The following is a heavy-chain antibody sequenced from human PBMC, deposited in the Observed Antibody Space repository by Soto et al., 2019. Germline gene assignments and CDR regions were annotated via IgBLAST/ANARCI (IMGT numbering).Heavy chain of an antibody. CDR1: GGSISSGDYY. V-gene: IGHV4-31*03. Sequence: SETLSLTCTVSGGSISSGDYYWSWIRQVPKKGLEWIGYIYYSGSTYYNPSLRSRVAMSVDTSKNQFSLKLSSVTAADTAIYYCAREGRLAAAGRFDYWGQGTLVTVSS. CDR2: IYYSGST. CDR3: AREGRLAAAGRFDY. J-gene: IGHJ4*02. D-gene: IGHD6-13*01.